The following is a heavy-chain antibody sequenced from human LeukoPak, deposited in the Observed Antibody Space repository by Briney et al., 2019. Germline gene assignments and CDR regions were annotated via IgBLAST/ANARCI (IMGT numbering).Heavy chain of an antibody. Sequence: ASVKVSCKASGYTFTGYYMHWVRQAPGQGLEWMGWINPNSGGTNYARKFQGRVTMTRDTSISTAYMELSRLRSDDTAVYYCARDRGPPNIAAAPFGYWGQGTLVTVSS. V-gene: IGHV1-2*02. CDR2: INPNSGGT. D-gene: IGHD6-13*01. CDR1: GYTFTGYY. J-gene: IGHJ4*02. CDR3: ARDRGPPNIAAAPFGY.